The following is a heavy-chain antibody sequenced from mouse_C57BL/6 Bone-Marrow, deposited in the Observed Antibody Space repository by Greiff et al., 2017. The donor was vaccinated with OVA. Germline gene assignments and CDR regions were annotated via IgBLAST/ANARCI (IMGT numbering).Heavy chain of an antibody. CDR2: IRNKPNGYTT. Sequence: EVMLVESGGGLVQPGDSLSLSCAASGFTFTNYYMSWVRQPPGKALEWLAFIRNKPNGYTTEYCASLKGRFTISRDNSQSILYLQMNALRAEDSATKYCARYKGRGAVDYFDYWGQGTARTVSS. V-gene: IGHV7-3*01. CDR3: ARYKGRGAVDYFDY. J-gene: IGHJ2*01. D-gene: IGHD3-3*01. CDR1: GFTFTNYY.